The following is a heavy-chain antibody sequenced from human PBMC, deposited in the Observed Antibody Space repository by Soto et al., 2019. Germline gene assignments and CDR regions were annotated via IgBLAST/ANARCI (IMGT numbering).Heavy chain of an antibody. Sequence: GGSLRLSCSASGFTFSSYAMHWVRQAPGKGLEYVSAISSNGGSTYYADSVKGRFTISRDNSKNTLYLQMSSLRAEDTAVYYCVKDGTLDSSGYYRLWYFDYWGQGTLVTVSS. CDR3: VKDGTLDSSGYYRLWYFDY. CDR1: GFTFSSYA. V-gene: IGHV3-64D*06. D-gene: IGHD3-22*01. CDR2: ISSNGGST. J-gene: IGHJ4*02.